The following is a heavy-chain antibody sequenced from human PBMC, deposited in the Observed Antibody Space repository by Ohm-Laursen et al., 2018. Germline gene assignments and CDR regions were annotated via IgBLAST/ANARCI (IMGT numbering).Heavy chain of an antibody. CDR1: GFTFDDYA. V-gene: IGHV3-9*01. Sequence: SLRLSCTAPGFTFDDYAMHWVRQAPGKGLEWVSGISWNSAIIGYADSVKGRFTISRDNAKNSLYLQMNSLKPEDTAFYYCAKIVDPNCYYYGMDVWGQGTTVTVSS. CDR2: ISWNSAII. CDR3: AKIVDPNCYYYGMDV. D-gene: IGHD2-21*01. J-gene: IGHJ6*02.